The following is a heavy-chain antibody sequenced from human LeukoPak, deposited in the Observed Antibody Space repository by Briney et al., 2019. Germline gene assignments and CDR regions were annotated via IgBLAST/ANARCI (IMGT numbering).Heavy chain of an antibody. J-gene: IGHJ4*02. CDR3: AREANTAFDY. D-gene: IGHD2/OR15-2a*01. CDR2: INYDGTST. CDR1: GFTFGSYW. Sequence: PGGSLRLSCVASGFTFGSYWMHWVRQAPEKGLVWVSRINYDGTSTTYADSVKGRFTVSRDNGKKTVSLQINSLRPDHTAVYYCAREANTAFDYWGQGTLVTVSS. V-gene: IGHV3-74*01.